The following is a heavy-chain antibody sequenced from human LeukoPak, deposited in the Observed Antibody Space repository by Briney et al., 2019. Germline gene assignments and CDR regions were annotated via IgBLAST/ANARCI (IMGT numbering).Heavy chain of an antibody. J-gene: IGHJ4*02. CDR1: GFTFSSYA. Sequence: PGGSLRLSCAASGFTFSSYAMSWVRQAPGKGLEWVSAISGSGGSTYYADSVKGRFTISRDNSKNTLYLQMNSLRAEDTAVYYCAKGPHSSGYWGPGYWGQGTLVAVSS. V-gene: IGHV3-23*01. CDR2: ISGSGGST. CDR3: AKGPHSSGYWGPGY. D-gene: IGHD3-22*01.